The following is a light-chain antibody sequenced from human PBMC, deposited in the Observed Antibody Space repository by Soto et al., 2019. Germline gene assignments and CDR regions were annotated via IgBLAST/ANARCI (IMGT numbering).Light chain of an antibody. CDR1: QSLTSSD. V-gene: IGKV3-20*01. CDR2: GAS. Sequence: EIVLTQSPGTLSLSPGERATLSCRASQSLTSSDLAWYQQKPGQAPRLLIYGASSRATGIPDRFTGSGSGTDFALTISTQEPEDFAVHYCQQYDSSPLYTFGQGPRLEIK. J-gene: IGKJ2*01. CDR3: QQYDSSPLYT.